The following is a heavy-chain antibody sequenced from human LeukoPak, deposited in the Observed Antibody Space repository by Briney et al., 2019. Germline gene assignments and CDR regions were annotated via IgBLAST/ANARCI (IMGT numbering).Heavy chain of an antibody. CDR3: ARDGSGWYGGWFDP. CDR2: IYYSGST. CDR1: GGSISSYY. D-gene: IGHD6-19*01. V-gene: IGHV4-59*12. J-gene: IGHJ5*02. Sequence: SETLSLTCTVSGGSISSYYWGWIRQPPGKGLEWIGYIYYSGSTNYNPSLKSRVTISVDTSKNQFSLKLSSVTAADTAVYYCARDGSGWYGGWFDPWGQGTLVTVSS.